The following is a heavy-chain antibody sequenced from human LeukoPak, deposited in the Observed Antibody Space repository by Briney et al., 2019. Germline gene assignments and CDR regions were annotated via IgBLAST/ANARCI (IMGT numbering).Heavy chain of an antibody. D-gene: IGHD3-9*01. CDR2: IKSKSDGGTT. V-gene: IGHV3-15*01. CDR3: VTEGSYYDISTGDYRGYFDS. CDR1: GFSFSDVW. Sequence: GGSLGLSCSASGFSFSDVWMSWVRQAPGKGLEWVGRIKSKSDGGTTDFAAPVKGRFTISRDDSKNTLDLQMDRLRPEDTALYYCVTEGSYYDISTGDYRGYFDSWAQGALVTVSS. J-gene: IGHJ4*02.